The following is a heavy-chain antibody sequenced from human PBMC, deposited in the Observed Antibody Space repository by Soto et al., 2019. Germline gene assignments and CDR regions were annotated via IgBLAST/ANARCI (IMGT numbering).Heavy chain of an antibody. V-gene: IGHV3-13*01. D-gene: IGHD7-27*01. CDR3: AREKTGGGLRAFDI. Sequence: GGSLRLSCAASGFIVSDYDMQWVRQGTGKGLEWVSGIDIGGVTYYPGSEKGRFTISRDNARNSLYLQMNNLRPEDTAVYYCAREKTGGGLRAFDIWGQGTMVTVSS. CDR1: GFIVSDYD. CDR2: IDIGGVT. J-gene: IGHJ3*02.